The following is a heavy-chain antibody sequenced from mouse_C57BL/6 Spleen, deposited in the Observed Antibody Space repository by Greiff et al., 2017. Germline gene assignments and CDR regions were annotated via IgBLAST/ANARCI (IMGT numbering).Heavy chain of an antibody. J-gene: IGHJ3*01. CDR1: GYAFTNYL. D-gene: IGHD2-3*01. CDR3: ARSGGYYVTPFAY. V-gene: IGHV1-54*01. CDR2: INPGSGGT. Sequence: VQLQQSGAELVRPGTSVKVSCKASGYAFTNYLIEWVKQRPGQGLEWIGVINPGSGGTNYNEKFKGKATLTADKSSSTAYMQLSSLTSEDSAVYFCARSGGYYVTPFAYWGQGTLVTVSA.